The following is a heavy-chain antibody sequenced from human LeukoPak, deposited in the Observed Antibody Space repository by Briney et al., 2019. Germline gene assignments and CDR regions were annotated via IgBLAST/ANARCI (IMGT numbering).Heavy chain of an antibody. CDR3: ASGVGTTGTGY. CDR2: ISRSSATI. J-gene: IGHJ4*02. CDR1: GITFNTYS. V-gene: IGHV3-48*01. Sequence: GGSLRLSCAASGITFNTYSMNWVRQAPGKGLEWLSYISRSSATIYYADSVKGRFTISRDNVKNSLYLQMNSLRGEDTAVYYCASGVGTTGTGYWGQGTRVTVSS. D-gene: IGHD1-1*01.